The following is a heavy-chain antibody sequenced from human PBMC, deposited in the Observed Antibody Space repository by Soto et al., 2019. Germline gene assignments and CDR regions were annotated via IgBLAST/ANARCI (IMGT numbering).Heavy chain of an antibody. D-gene: IGHD6-13*01. Sequence: GGSLRLSCAASGFTFSSYWMHWVRQAPGKGLVWVSRINSDGSSTSYADSVKGRFTISRDNAKNTLYLQMNSLRAEDTAVYYCAREEGLGSSWSGEWDWFDPWGQGTLVTVSS. CDR1: GFTFSSYW. V-gene: IGHV3-74*01. J-gene: IGHJ5*02. CDR3: AREEGLGSSWSGEWDWFDP. CDR2: INSDGSST.